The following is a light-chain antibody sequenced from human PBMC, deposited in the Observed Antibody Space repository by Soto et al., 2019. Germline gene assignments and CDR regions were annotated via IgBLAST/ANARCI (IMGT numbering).Light chain of an antibody. V-gene: IGLV1-40*01. CDR1: SSNIGAGYD. CDR3: LSFDSSLSVV. J-gene: IGLJ2*01. Sequence: QSVLTQPPSVSGAPGPRVTLSCTGSSSNIGAGYDVHWYQQLPGRAPKLLIYGNTNRPSGVPDRFSGSKSGTSASLAITGLHAEDEADYYCLSFDSSLSVVFGGGTKLTVL. CDR2: GNT.